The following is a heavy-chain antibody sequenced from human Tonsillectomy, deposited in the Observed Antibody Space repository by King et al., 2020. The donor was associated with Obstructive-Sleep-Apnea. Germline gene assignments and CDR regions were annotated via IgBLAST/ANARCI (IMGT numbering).Heavy chain of an antibody. CDR3: ATDPNNRNGDYFDY. CDR1: GYTFTSYA. J-gene: IGHJ4*02. Sequence: QLVQSGAEVEKPGASVQVSCKASGYTFTSYAMHLVRQAPGQRLECMGWINAGNGNTEYSQKFRGRVTITGDTSASTAYMQLSSLRSEDTAVYYCATDPNNRNGDYFDYWGQGTLVTVSS. V-gene: IGHV1-3*01. D-gene: IGHD1-14*01. CDR2: INAGNGNT.